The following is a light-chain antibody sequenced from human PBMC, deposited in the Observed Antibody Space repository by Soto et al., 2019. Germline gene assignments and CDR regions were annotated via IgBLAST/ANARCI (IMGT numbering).Light chain of an antibody. CDR2: LNSDGSH. CDR3: QTWGTGIRV. CDR1: SGHSSYA. Sequence: QPVLTQSPSASASLGASVKLTCTLSSGHSSYAIAWHQQQPEKGPRYLMKLNSDGSHSKGDGIPDRFSGSCSGAERYLTISSLQSEEEADYYCQTWGTGIRVFGGGTKLTVL. J-gene: IGLJ2*01. V-gene: IGLV4-69*01.